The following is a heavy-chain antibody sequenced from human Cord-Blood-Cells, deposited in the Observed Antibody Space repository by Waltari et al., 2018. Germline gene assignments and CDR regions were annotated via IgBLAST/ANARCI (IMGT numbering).Heavy chain of an antibody. Sequence: QVQLVQSGAEVKKPGASVKVSCKASGYTFTGSSMNWVRKAPGQGLEWMGWINPNSGGTNYAQKFQGRVTMTRDTSISTAYMELSRLRSDDTAVYYCARGYSGYDYAFDIWGQGTMVTVSS. J-gene: IGHJ3*02. CDR3: ARGYSGYDYAFDI. D-gene: IGHD5-12*01. V-gene: IGHV1-2*02. CDR1: GYTFTGSS. CDR2: INPNSGGT.